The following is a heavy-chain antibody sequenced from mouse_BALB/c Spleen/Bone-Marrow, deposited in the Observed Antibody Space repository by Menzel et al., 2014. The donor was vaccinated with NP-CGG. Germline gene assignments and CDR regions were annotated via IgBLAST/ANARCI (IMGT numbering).Heavy chain of an antibody. V-gene: IGHV3-1*02. J-gene: IGHJ3*01. Sequence: EVKLMESGPVLVKPSQSLSLTCTVTAYSITSGYGWHWIRQFPGNKLEWMGYIHYSGSTHYIPSLKSRISITRDTSKNQFFLQLNSVTTEDTATYYRAREARTTARSAYWGQGTLVTVSA. CDR2: IHYSGST. CDR1: AYSITSGYG. CDR3: AREARTTARSAY. D-gene: IGHD1-2*01.